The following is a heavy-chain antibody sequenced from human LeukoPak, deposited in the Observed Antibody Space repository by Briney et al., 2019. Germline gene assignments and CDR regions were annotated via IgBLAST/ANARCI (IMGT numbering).Heavy chain of an antibody. Sequence: PGGSLRLSCAASGFTFSNAWMSWVRQAPGKGLEWVGRIKSKTDGGTTDYAAPVKGRFTILRDDSKNTLYLQMNSLKTEDTAVYYCTAPLYGDYYFDYWGQGTLVTVSS. CDR1: GFTFSNAW. D-gene: IGHD4-17*01. CDR3: TAPLYGDYYFDY. J-gene: IGHJ4*02. CDR2: IKSKTDGGTT. V-gene: IGHV3-15*01.